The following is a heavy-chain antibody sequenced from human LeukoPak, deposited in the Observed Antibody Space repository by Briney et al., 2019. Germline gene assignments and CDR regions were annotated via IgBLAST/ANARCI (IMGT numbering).Heavy chain of an antibody. Sequence: ASVKVSCKASGYTFTGYYMHWVRQAPGQGLEWMGWINPNSGGTNYAQKFQGRVTITADESTSTAYMELSSLRSEDTAVYYCARRYLPATGKFDPWGQGTLVTVSS. CDR2: INPNSGGT. CDR3: ARRYLPATGKFDP. CDR1: GYTFTGYY. J-gene: IGHJ5*02. D-gene: IGHD2-2*01. V-gene: IGHV1-2*02.